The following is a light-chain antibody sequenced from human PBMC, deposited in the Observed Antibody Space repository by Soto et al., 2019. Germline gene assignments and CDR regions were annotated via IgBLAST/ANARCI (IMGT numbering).Light chain of an antibody. V-gene: IGKV3-20*01. Sequence: EIVLTQSPGTLSLSPGERATLSCRASQSVSSSYLAWYQQKPGQAPRVLIHGASSRATGIPDRFSGSGSVTDFTLTISRLEPDDFALYFCQQYGNPPPNAFGQRTKLEIK. CDR2: GAS. J-gene: IGKJ2*01. CDR1: QSVSSSY. CDR3: QQYGNPPPNA.